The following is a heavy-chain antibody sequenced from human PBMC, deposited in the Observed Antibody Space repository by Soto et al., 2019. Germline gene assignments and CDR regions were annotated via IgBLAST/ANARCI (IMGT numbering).Heavy chain of an antibody. D-gene: IGHD3-10*01. V-gene: IGHV3-11*06. Sequence: PWGSLGVSCASSVFSFSDSYMSWVRQAPGKGLEWVAYISGSSGYTGYADSVKGRFTISRDNAKNSPYLQMNSLRVEDTAVYYCARDRGGYGPPDVWGQGTTVTVSS. CDR3: ARDRGGYGPPDV. CDR2: ISGSSGYT. CDR1: VFSFSDSY. J-gene: IGHJ6*01.